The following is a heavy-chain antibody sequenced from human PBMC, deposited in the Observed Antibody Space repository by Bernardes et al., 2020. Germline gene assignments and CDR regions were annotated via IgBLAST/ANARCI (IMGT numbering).Heavy chain of an antibody. CDR2: ITDTGGGT. V-gene: IGHV3-23*01. Sequence: GGSLRLSCAASSYGMNWVRQAPGKGLEWVSFITDTGGGTRYADSVKGRFTVSRDISTNTVYLQMSSLRVEDTAVYYCAKGAWYCSGSSCPRILGYSYYYMDGWGKGTTVTVSS. CDR1: SYG. CDR3: AKGAWYCSGSSCPRILGYSYYYMDG. D-gene: IGHD2-15*01. J-gene: IGHJ6*03.